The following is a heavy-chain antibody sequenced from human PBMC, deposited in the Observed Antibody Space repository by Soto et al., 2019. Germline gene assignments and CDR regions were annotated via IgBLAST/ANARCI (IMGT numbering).Heavy chain of an antibody. J-gene: IGHJ3*02. D-gene: IGHD3-9*01. CDR3: ARDPYYDILTGYYDAFDS. CDR1: GFTFSSYS. CDR2: ISSSSSTI. Sequence: GGSLRLSCAASGFTFSSYSMNWVRQAPGKGLEWVSYISSSSSTIYYADSVKGRFTISRDNAKNSLYLQMNSLRDEDTAVYYCARDPYYDILTGYYDAFDSWGQGTMVTVSS. V-gene: IGHV3-48*02.